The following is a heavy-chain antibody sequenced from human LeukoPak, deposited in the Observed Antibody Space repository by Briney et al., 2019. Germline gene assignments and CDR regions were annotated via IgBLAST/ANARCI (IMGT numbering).Heavy chain of an antibody. CDR3: SRDTAMASAY. CDR1: GYSISSGYY. J-gene: IGHJ4*02. D-gene: IGHD5-18*01. CDR2: IYHSGST. V-gene: IGHV4-38-2*02. Sequence: SETLSLTCTVSGYSISSGYYWGWIRQPPGKGLEWIGSIYHSGSTYYNPSLKSRVTISVDTSKNQFSLKLSSVTAADTAVYYCSRDTAMASAYWGQGTLVTVSS.